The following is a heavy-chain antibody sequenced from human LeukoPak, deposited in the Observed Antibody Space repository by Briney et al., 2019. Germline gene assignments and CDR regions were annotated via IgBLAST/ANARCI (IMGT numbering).Heavy chain of an antibody. J-gene: IGHJ3*02. CDR2: ISWNSGSI. V-gene: IGHV3-9*01. CDR3: AKPWSSGYYYAAFDI. D-gene: IGHD3-22*01. Sequence: GGSLRLSCAASGFTFDDYAMRWVRQAPGKGLEWVSGISWNSGSIGYADSVKGRFTISRDNAKNSLYLQMNSLRAEDTALYYCAKPWSSGYYYAAFDIWGQGTVVTVSS. CDR1: GFTFDDYA.